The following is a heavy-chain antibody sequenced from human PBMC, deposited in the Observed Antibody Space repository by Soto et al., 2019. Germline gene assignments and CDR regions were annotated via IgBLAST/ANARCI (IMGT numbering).Heavy chain of an antibody. D-gene: IGHD6-19*01. Sequence: QVQLQESGPGLVKPSQTLSLTCTVSGGSISSGGYYWSWIRQHPGKGLEWIGYIYYSGSTYYNPSLKSRVTISVDTSKNQCSLKLSSVTAADTAVYYCARGTTRSSSGWVPRGNWFDPWGQGTLVTVSS. CDR1: GGSISSGGYY. V-gene: IGHV4-31*03. CDR2: IYYSGST. CDR3: ARGTTRSSSGWVPRGNWFDP. J-gene: IGHJ5*02.